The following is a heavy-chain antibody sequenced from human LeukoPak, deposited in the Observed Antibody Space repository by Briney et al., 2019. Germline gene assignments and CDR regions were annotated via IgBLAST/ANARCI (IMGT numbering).Heavy chain of an antibody. D-gene: IGHD5-24*01. Sequence: PGRSLRLSCAASGFTFNSYGMHWVRQAPGKGLEWVAVISYDGSNKYYADSVKGRFTISRDNSKNTLYLQMNSLRAEDTAVYYCAKGCRDGYNPPTDYWGQGTLVTVSS. V-gene: IGHV3-30*18. CDR2: ISYDGSNK. CDR3: AKGCRDGYNPPTDY. J-gene: IGHJ4*02. CDR1: GFTFNSYG.